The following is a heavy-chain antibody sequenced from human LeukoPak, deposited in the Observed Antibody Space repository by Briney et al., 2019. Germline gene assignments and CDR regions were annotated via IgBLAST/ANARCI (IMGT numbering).Heavy chain of an antibody. J-gene: IGHJ1*01. CDR1: GFTFSSYW. D-gene: IGHD4-11*01. CDR3: AKGYSGYFQH. CDR2: IKQDGSEK. V-gene: IGHV3-7*03. Sequence: GGSLRLSCAASGFTFSSYWMSWVRQAPGKGLEWVANIKQDGSEKYYVDSVKGRFTISRDNSKNTLYLQMNSLRAEDTAVYYCAKGYSGYFQHWGQGTLVTVSS.